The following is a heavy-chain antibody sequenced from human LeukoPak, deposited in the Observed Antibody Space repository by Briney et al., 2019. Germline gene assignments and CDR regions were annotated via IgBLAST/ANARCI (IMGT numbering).Heavy chain of an antibody. CDR1: GFTFSSYW. Sequence: GGSLRLSCAASGFTFSSYWMHWVRQAPGKGLVWVSRINSDGSSTSYADSVKGRFTISRDNAKNTLYLQMNSLRAEDTAVYYCARGHYDISTGYPTFDYWGQGTLVTVSS. J-gene: IGHJ4*02. CDR2: INSDGSST. D-gene: IGHD3-9*01. V-gene: IGHV3-74*01. CDR3: ARGHYDISTGYPTFDY.